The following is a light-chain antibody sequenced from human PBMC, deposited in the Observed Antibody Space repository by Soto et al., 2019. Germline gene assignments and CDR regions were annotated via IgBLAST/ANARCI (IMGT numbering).Light chain of an antibody. Sequence: EIVMTQSPATLSVSLGARATLSCRASQSINTNLVWYQQKPGQPPRLLIYGASTRATGIPARFSGSGSGTEFTLTISSVQSEDSAVYYCQQCENWILWTFGQGTKVEVK. J-gene: IGKJ1*01. CDR1: QSINTN. CDR2: GAS. V-gene: IGKV3-15*01. CDR3: QQCENWILWT.